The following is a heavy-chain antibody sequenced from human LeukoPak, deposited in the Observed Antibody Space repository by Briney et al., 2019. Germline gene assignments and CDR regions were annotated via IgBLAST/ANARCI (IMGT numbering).Heavy chain of an antibody. Sequence: GASVKVSCKASGYTFTGYYIHWVRQAPGQGLEWMGWINPNSGGTNYAQKFQGRVTMTRDTSISTAYMELSRLRSDDTAVYYCARTGYSSSWAVDYWGQGTLVTVSS. CDR1: GYTFTGYY. D-gene: IGHD6-13*01. CDR2: INPNSGGT. V-gene: IGHV1-2*02. CDR3: ARTGYSSSWAVDY. J-gene: IGHJ4*02.